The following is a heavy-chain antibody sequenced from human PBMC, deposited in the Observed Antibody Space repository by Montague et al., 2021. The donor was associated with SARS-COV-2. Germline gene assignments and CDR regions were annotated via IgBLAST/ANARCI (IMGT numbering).Heavy chain of an antibody. CDR2: INHSGST. CDR3: ARGPRITMIVVVITDIWFDP. Sequence: SETLSLTCAVFNGSFSSFYWNWIRQPPGKGLEWIGEINHSGSTNYNPSLKSRVTISVDTSKNQFSLKLSSVTAADTAVYYCARGPRITMIVVVITDIWFDPWGQGTLVTVSS. D-gene: IGHD3-22*01. V-gene: IGHV4-34*01. CDR1: NGSFSSFY. J-gene: IGHJ5*02.